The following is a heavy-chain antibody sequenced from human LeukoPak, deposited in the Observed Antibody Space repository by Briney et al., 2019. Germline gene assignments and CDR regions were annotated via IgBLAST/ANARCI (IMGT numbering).Heavy chain of an antibody. V-gene: IGHV4-61*02. CDR3: ARDLSGDHYYYYYYMDV. CDR1: GGSISSGSYY. CDR2: IYTSGST. Sequence: SQTLSLTCTVSGGSISSGSYYWSWIRQPAGKGLEWIGRIYTSGSTNYNPSLKSRVTISVDTSKNQFSLKLSPVTAADTAVYYCARDLSGDHYYYYYYMDVRGKGTRSPSP. D-gene: IGHD7-27*01. J-gene: IGHJ6*03.